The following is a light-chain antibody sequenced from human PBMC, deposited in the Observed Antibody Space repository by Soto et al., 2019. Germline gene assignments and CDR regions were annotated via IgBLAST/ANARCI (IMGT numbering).Light chain of an antibody. V-gene: IGLV2-23*01. J-gene: IGLJ1*01. CDR1: SSDVGGYNL. Sequence: QSALTQPASVSGSPGQSITISCTGSSSDVGGYNLVSWYHHHPGKAPKLIIYEGSQRPSGVSNRFFGSKSGNTASLTISGLQAEDEADYHCCSYAGSSSDVFGTGTKLTVL. CDR2: EGS. CDR3: CSYAGSSSDV.